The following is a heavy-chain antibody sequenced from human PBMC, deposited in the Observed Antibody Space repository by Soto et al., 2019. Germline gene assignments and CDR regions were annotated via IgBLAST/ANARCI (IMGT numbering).Heavy chain of an antibody. CDR3: ARRYNCNYLHSFDI. Sequence: GESLKISCKGSGYSFNSYWIGWVRQMPGKGLEWMGIIYPGDSDTRYSPSFQGQVTISADKSISTAYLQWSSLKASDTAMYYCARRYNCNYLHSFDICGQGTMVTVSS. CDR1: GYSFNSYW. V-gene: IGHV5-51*01. D-gene: IGHD1-7*01. J-gene: IGHJ3*02. CDR2: IYPGDSDT.